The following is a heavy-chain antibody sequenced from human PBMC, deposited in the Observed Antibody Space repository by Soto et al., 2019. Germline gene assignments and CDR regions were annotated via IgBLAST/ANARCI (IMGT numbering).Heavy chain of an antibody. CDR1: GFTFTRYS. V-gene: IGHV3-21*06. CDR2: ISSTTNYI. Sequence: RGYLRLSCAASGFTFTRYSMNWVRQAPGKGLEWVSSISSTTNYIYYGDSMKGRFTISRDNAKNSLYLEMNSLRAEDTAVYYCARQSEDLTSTFDYWGPGTLVTGSS. CDR3: ARQSEDLTSTFDY. J-gene: IGHJ4*02.